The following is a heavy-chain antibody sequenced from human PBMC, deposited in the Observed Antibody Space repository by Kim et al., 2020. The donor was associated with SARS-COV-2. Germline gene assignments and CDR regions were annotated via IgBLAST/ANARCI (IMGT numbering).Heavy chain of an antibody. CDR3: ARDYREGWLRYFDY. CDR1: CYKFTNYG. D-gene: IGHD5-12*01. V-gene: IGHV1-18*01. CDR2: ISAHNGNT. Sequence: ASVKVSCKTSCYKFTNYGIVWVRQAPGQGLEWTGWISAHNGNTNYAPSLQGRITMTTNTSTSTAYMELRSLKSDDTAIYFCARDYREGWLRYFDYWGQGTPVTVSS. J-gene: IGHJ4*02.